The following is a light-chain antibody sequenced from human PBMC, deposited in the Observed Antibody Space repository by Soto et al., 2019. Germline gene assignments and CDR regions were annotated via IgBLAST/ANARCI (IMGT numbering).Light chain of an antibody. J-gene: IGKJ5*01. Sequence: DIQITQSPSSLSASVGDRLSITFRASQSISCYLYWYQQKPGKAPNLLIDGACTVESGVPSRGSGSGSGTDYTLTSSRLQAEDFETYYCQHSYTTPTFGQGTRLEIK. CDR1: QSISCY. CDR2: GAC. CDR3: QHSYTTPT. V-gene: IGKV1-39*01.